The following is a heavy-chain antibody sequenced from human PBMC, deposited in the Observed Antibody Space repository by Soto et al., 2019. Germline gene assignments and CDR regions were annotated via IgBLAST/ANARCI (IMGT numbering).Heavy chain of an antibody. CDR2: IVVGSGNT. CDR1: GFTFTSSA. Sequence: SVKVSCTASGFTFTSSAVQWVRQARGQRLEWIGWIVVGSGNTNYAQKFQERVTITRDMSTSTGYMQLSSLRSEDSAVYYCAADLGLPEGSYEGATLFNYWGQGTLVTVCS. V-gene: IGHV1-58*01. D-gene: IGHD1-26*01. CDR3: AADLGLPEGSYEGATLFNY. J-gene: IGHJ4*02.